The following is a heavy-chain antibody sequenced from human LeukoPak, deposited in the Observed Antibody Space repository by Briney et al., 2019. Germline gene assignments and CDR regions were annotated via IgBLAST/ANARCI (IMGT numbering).Heavy chain of an antibody. CDR2: IVPIFGTA. CDR1: GGTFSSYA. J-gene: IGHJ3*02. CDR3: ARDNIVVVTAILIRHAFDI. Sequence: SVKVSCKASGGTFSSYAISWVRQAPGQGLEWMGRIVPIFGTANYAQKFQGRVTITTDESTSTAYMELSSLRSEDTAVYYCARDNIVVVTAILIRHAFDIWGQGTMVTVSS. D-gene: IGHD2-21*02. V-gene: IGHV1-69*05.